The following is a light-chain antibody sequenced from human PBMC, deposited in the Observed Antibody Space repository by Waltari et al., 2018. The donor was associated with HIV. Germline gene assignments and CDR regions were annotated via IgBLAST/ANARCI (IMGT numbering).Light chain of an antibody. CDR1: PIGGTS. Sequence: LTQPPSVSVALGQMASVTRGGNPIGGTSVHWYRQKLGQGPVLVVYDDVERPSGMSDRISGSKSGNTATLFISRTDVGDEAEYYCQVWDMTSDHFVFGPGTTVTVL. J-gene: IGLJ1*01. CDR2: DDV. CDR3: QVWDMTSDHFV. V-gene: IGLV3-21*02.